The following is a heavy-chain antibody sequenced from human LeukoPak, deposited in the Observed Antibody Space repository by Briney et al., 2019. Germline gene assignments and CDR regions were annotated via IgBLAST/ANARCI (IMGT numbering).Heavy chain of an antibody. CDR1: GFTFGDYA. Sequence: PGGSLRLSCVASGFTFGDYAMTWVRQAPGKGLEWVSAITGSGPTTYYAASVQGRFTISRDNSNNLVFLQMNNLRVDDTAVYYCAKAPDFVWGSYRNNYFDSWGQGTLVSVS. D-gene: IGHD3-16*02. V-gene: IGHV3-23*01. CDR2: ITGSGPTT. J-gene: IGHJ5*01. CDR3: AKAPDFVWGSYRNNYFDS.